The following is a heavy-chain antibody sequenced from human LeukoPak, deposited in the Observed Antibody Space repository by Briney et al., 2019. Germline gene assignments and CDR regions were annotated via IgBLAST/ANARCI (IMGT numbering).Heavy chain of an antibody. Sequence: GGSLRLSCAASGFTFSSYGMSWVRQAPGKGLEWVSAISGSGGSTYYADSVKGRFTISRDNSKNTLYLQMNSLRAEDTAVYYCAKDQSFRGSYDYLDYWGQGTLVTVSS. CDR1: GFTFSSYG. D-gene: IGHD1-26*01. CDR3: AKDQSFRGSYDYLDY. J-gene: IGHJ4*02. CDR2: ISGSGGST. V-gene: IGHV3-23*01.